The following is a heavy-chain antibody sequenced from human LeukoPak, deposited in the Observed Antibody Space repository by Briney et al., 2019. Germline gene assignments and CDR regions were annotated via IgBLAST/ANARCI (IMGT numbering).Heavy chain of an antibody. CDR3: ARKWSSRDWFDP. Sequence: ASVKLSCKASGYSSTYVFTTYPIHCVRQAPGQGLEWLGMINLRGDATIYAQKFQGRVTMTSASSTTTVYMELSSLKSEDTGLYYCARKWSSRDWFDPWGQGTLVTVSS. CDR2: INLRGDAT. J-gene: IGHJ5*02. D-gene: IGHD2-8*01. CDR1: GYSSTYVFTTYP. V-gene: IGHV1-46*01.